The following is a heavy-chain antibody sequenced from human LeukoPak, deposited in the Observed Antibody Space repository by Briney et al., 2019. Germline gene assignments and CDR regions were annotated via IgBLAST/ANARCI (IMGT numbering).Heavy chain of an antibody. Sequence: SETLSLTCTVSGGSISSYYWGWIRQPPGKGLEWIGYIYYSGSTNYNPSLKSRVTISVDTSKNQFSLKLSSVTAADTAVYYCARDRGFGSYFDYWGQGTLVTVSS. CDR2: IYYSGST. D-gene: IGHD3-10*01. CDR1: GGSISSYY. CDR3: ARDRGFGSYFDY. V-gene: IGHV4-59*01. J-gene: IGHJ4*02.